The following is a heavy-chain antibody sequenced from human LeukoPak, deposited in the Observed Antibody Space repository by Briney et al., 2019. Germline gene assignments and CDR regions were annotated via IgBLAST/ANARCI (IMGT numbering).Heavy chain of an antibody. Sequence: SETLSLTCTVSGGSISSSSHYWGWIRQPPGKGLEWIGSIYYSGSTYYNPSLESRVTISVDTSKNQFSLKVSSVTAADTAVYYCAAKNWYFDLWGRGTLVTVSS. CDR1: GGSISSSSHY. V-gene: IGHV4-39*07. CDR2: IYYSGST. CDR3: AAKNWYFDL. J-gene: IGHJ2*01.